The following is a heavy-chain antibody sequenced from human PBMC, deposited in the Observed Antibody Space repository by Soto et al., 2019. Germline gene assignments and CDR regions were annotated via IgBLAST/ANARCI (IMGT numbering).Heavy chain of an antibody. V-gene: IGHV4-39*01. J-gene: IGHJ3*02. CDR2: IYYSGSA. CDR3: ARHPAANLDAFEI. Sequence: PEDTASRTCTDSGDYISSSDYYCSWILQPPGKGLEWIGSIYYSGSAYYNPSLKTRLISVDTSKNQFSLRLSSVTAADPPLYYSARHPAANLDAFEIWGQGTMPTDSS. CDR1: GDYISSSDYY. D-gene: IGHD5-18*01.